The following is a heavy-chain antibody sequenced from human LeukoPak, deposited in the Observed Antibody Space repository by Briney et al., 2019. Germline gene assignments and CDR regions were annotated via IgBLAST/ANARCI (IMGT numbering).Heavy chain of an antibody. CDR3: AKVRVVTYYFDY. D-gene: IGHD4-23*01. Sequence: HPGGSLRLSCAASGFTFSSYAMNWVRQAPGKGLEWVSAISGSGGSTYYADSVKGRFTMSRDNSKNTLYLQMNSLRAEDTAVYYCAKVRVVTYYFDYWGQGTLVTVSS. V-gene: IGHV3-23*01. CDR2: ISGSGGST. CDR1: GFTFSSYA. J-gene: IGHJ4*02.